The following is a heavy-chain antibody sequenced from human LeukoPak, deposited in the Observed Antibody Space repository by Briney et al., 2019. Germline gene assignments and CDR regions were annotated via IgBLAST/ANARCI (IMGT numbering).Heavy chain of an antibody. CDR3: AKQSYARSLGE. CDR2: TNSGGTST. J-gene: IGHJ4*02. D-gene: IGHD2-8*01. CDR1: GFPFSDFS. Sequence: GGSLRLSCATSGFPFSDFSMSWVRQAPGKGLEWISTTNSGGTSTYYAESAKGRFTISRDNSKNTLYLQMSSLRVEDTAVYYCAKQSYARSLGEGGPGTLVSVSS. V-gene: IGHV3-23*01.